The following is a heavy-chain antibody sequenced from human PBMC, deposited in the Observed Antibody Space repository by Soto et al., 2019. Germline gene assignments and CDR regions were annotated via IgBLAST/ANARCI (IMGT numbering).Heavy chain of an antibody. D-gene: IGHD6-19*01. CDR3: ATRSVAGAELAGPFDY. V-gene: IGHV3-23*01. CDR2: ISGSGGST. CDR1: GFTFSSYA. Sequence: PGGSLRLSCAASGFTFSSYAMSWVRQAPGKGLEWVSAISGSGGSTYYADSVKGRFTISRDNSKNTLYLQMNSLRAEDTAVYYCATRSVAGAELAGPFDYWGQGTLVTVSS. J-gene: IGHJ4*02.